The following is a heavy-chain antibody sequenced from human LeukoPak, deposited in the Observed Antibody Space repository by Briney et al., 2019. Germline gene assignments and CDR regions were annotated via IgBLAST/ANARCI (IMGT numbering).Heavy chain of an antibody. CDR2: ISGSGGST. D-gene: IGHD3-10*01. CDR1: GFTFSSYA. J-gene: IGHJ4*02. CDR3: AKDLELLWFGELLPFDY. Sequence: GGSLRLSCAASGFTFSSYAMSWVRQAPGKGREWVSAISGSGGSTYYADSVKGRFTISRDNPKNTLYLQMNGLRAEDTAVYYCAKDLELLWFGELLPFDYWGQGTLVTVSS. V-gene: IGHV3-23*01.